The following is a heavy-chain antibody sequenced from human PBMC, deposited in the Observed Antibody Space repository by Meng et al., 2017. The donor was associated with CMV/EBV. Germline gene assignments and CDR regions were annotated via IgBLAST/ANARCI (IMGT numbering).Heavy chain of an antibody. J-gene: IGHJ4*02. CDR2: IYSGGST. Sequence: QLVESGGGLVQPGGSLALSCAASGFTVCSTYMSWARQAPGKGLDWVSVIYSGGSTYYADSVKGRFTISRDNSKNTLYLQMNSLRAEDTAVYYCARGMGSITGTSVTDYWGQGTLVTVSS. V-gene: IGHV3-66*01. CDR1: GFTVCSTY. D-gene: IGHD1-20*01. CDR3: ARGMGSITGTSVTDY.